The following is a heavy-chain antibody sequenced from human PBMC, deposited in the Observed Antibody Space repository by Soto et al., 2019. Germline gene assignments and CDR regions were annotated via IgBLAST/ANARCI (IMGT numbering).Heavy chain of an antibody. Sequence: GESLKSSGKGSGYSFTIYCIGWVLQMPWKGLEWMGIIYPGDSDTRYSPSFQGQVTISADKSISTAYLQWSSLKASDTAMYYCARHVWSNSVYDAFDIWGQGTMVTVSS. CDR3: ARHVWSNSVYDAFDI. J-gene: IGHJ3*02. V-gene: IGHV5-51*01. D-gene: IGHD3-3*01. CDR2: IYPGDSDT. CDR1: GYSFTIYC.